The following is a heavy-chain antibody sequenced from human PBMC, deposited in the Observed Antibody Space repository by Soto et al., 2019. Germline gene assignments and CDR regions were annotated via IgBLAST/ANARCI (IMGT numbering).Heavy chain of an antibody. CDR3: ATPFPLTSVNAYYYDLMDV. J-gene: IGHJ6*01. V-gene: IGHV1-69*13. CDR1: GGTFSSYA. D-gene: IGHD4-4*01. CDR2: IIPIFGTA. Sequence: SVKVSCKASGGTFSSYAISWVRQAPGQGLEWMGGIIPIFGTANYAQKFQGRVTITADESTSTAYMELSSLRSEDTAVYYCATPFPLTSVNAYYYDLMDVWGRRTTVPVSA.